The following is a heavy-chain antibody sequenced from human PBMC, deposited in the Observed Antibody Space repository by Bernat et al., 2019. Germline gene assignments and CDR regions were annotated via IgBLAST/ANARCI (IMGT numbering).Heavy chain of an antibody. J-gene: IGHJ3*01. D-gene: IGHD2-15*01. Sequence: EVQLVESGGGLVQPGGSLRLSCAASGFTFSDHYMDWVRQAPGKGLEWIGHITNKANRYTTQYAASVKGRFTISRDDSRNSVYLQMNSLKTEDTAVYYCARVLGVAATSALDVWGQGTTVTVSS. V-gene: IGHV3-72*01. CDR2: ITNKANRYTT. CDR3: ARVLGVAATSALDV. CDR1: GFTFSDHY.